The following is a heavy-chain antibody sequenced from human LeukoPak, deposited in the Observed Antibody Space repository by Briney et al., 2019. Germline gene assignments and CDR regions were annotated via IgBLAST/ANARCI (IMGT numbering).Heavy chain of an antibody. J-gene: IGHJ4*02. CDR2: ISYDGSNK. D-gene: IGHD2-2*01. CDR3: AEHCSSAGCYRFEY. V-gene: IGHV3-30-3*01. CDR1: GFTFSSYA. Sequence: GGSLRLSCAASGFTFSSYAMHWVRQAPGKGLEWVAVISYDGSNKYYADSVKGRFTISRDNSKNTLYLQMNSLRAEDTAIYYCAEHCSSAGCYRFEYWGQGTLVTVSS.